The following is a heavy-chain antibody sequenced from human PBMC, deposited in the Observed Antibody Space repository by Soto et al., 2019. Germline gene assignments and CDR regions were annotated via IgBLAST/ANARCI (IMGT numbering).Heavy chain of an antibody. Sequence: SGGSLRLSCAASGFTFSSYAMSWVRQAPGKGLEWVSAISGSGGSTYYADSVKGRFTISRDNSKNTLYLQMNSLRAEDTAVYYCARDLGAAGPFDYWGQGSLVTVSS. J-gene: IGHJ4*02. CDR1: GFTFSSYA. CDR3: ARDLGAAGPFDY. D-gene: IGHD6-13*01. CDR2: ISGSGGST. V-gene: IGHV3-23*01.